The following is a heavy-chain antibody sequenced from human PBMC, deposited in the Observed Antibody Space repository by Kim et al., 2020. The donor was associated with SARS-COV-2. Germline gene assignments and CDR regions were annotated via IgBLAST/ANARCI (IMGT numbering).Heavy chain of an antibody. CDR3: AKGGGYTSTCDGFFDY. CDR1: GFTFGDYS. Sequence: GGSLRLSCAVSGFTFGDYSMHWVRQAPGKGLEWVAGISWEVGKTDYAESVKGRFTISRDKSKNSLYLQMSSLRSEDTAVYYCAKGGGYTSTCDGFFDYLG. J-gene: IGHJ5*01. V-gene: IGHV3-43*01. CDR2: ISWEVGKT. D-gene: IGHD3-16*02.